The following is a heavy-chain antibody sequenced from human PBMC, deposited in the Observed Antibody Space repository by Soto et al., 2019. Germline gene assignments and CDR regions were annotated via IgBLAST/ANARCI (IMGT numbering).Heavy chain of an antibody. J-gene: IGHJ5*02. Sequence: PSETLSLPGRVSGCPMYGYSWHWIRQPPGKGLEWIGYVYYDGTATYKPSLESRVTFSVDTSKNQASLKLRSVTAADTALYYCARADRKWLDPWGQGILVTVSS. CDR2: VYYDGTA. CDR3: ARADRKWLDP. V-gene: IGHV4-59*01. CDR1: GCPMYGYS.